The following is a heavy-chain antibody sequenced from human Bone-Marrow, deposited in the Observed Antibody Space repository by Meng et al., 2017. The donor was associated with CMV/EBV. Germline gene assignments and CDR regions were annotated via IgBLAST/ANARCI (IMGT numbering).Heavy chain of an antibody. V-gene: IGHV3-21*01. D-gene: IGHD3-22*01. CDR1: GFSFSDYA. CDR3: ARERITMIVGLKNYFDY. Sequence: GGSLRLSCAASGFSFSDYAMNWVRQAPGNGLEWVSSISSSSSYIYYADSVKGRFTISRDNAKNSLYLQMNSLRAEDTAVYYCARERITMIVGLKNYFDYWGQGTLVTVSS. J-gene: IGHJ4*02. CDR2: ISSSSSYI.